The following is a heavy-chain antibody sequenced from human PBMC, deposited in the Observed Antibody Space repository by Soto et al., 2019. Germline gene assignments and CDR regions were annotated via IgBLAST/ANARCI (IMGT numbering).Heavy chain of an antibody. CDR2: ISGGNGNT. Sequence: ASVKVSCKASGGTFSSYAMHWVRQAPGQRLEWMGWISGGNGNTKYSPKLQDRVTITRDTSASTAYMELRSLRSEDTALYYCARDGVAAGNINFDYWGQGTLVTVSS. D-gene: IGHD6-25*01. J-gene: IGHJ4*02. CDR1: GGTFSSYA. CDR3: ARDGVAAGNINFDY. V-gene: IGHV1-3*01.